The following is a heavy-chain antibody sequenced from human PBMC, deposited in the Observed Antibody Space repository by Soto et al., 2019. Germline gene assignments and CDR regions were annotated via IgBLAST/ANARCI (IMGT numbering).Heavy chain of an antibody. J-gene: IGHJ5*02. CDR1: GGSISSGGYY. CDR2: IYYSVST. Sequence: TLSLTCTVSGGSISSGGYYWSWIRQHPGKGLEWIGYIYYSVSTYYNPSLKSRVTISVDTSKNQFSLKLSSVTAADTAVYYCARAKKGIAAAENWFDPWGQGTLVTASS. D-gene: IGHD6-13*01. CDR3: ARAKKGIAAAENWFDP. V-gene: IGHV4-31*03.